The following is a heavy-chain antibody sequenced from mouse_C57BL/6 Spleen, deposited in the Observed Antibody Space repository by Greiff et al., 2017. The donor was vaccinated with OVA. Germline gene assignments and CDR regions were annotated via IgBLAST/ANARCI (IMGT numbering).Heavy chain of an antibody. V-gene: IGHV1-7*01. Sequence: QVQLQQPGAELVMPGASVKLSCKASGYTFTSYWMHWVKQRPAQGLEWIGYINPSSGYTKYNQKFKDKATLTADKSSSTAYMQLSSLTYEDSAVYYCARDDYGEVYYFDYWGQGTTLTVSS. CDR3: ARDDYGEVYYFDY. D-gene: IGHD2-4*01. CDR2: INPSSGYT. J-gene: IGHJ2*01. CDR1: GYTFTSYW.